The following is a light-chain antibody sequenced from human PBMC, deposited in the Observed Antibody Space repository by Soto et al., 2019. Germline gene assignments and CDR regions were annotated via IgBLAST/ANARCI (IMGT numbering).Light chain of an antibody. CDR1: SGSIASNY. CDR2: EDN. Sequence: NFMLTQPHSVSESPGKTVTICCIRSSGSIASNYVQWYQQRPGSAPTTVIYEDNQRPSGVPDRFSGSIDSSSNSASLTISGLKTEDEADYYCQSYDSSNVVFGGGTKLTVL. CDR3: QSYDSSNVV. V-gene: IGLV6-57*04. J-gene: IGLJ2*01.